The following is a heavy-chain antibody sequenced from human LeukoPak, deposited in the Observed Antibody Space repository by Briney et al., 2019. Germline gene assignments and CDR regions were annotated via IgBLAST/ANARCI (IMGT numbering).Heavy chain of an antibody. Sequence: PSETLSLTCTVSGGSISSSSYYWSWIRQPPGKGLEWIGEINHSGSTNYNPSLKSRVTISVDTSKNQFSLKLSSVTAADTAVYYCARSPIAAAIPPSKNTMDVWGQGTTVTVSS. V-gene: IGHV4-39*07. J-gene: IGHJ6*02. CDR2: INHSGST. CDR3: ARSPIAAAIPPSKNTMDV. CDR1: GGSISSSSYY. D-gene: IGHD6-13*01.